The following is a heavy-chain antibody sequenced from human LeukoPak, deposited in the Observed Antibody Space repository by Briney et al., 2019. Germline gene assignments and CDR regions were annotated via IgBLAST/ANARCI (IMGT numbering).Heavy chain of an antibody. CDR2: IYYRSKWNK. Sequence: SQTLSLTCAISGDSVSSNSAAWNWIRQSPSRGLEWLGRIYYRSKWNKNYAAFVKSRITINPDTSKNQLSLQLNSVTPEDTAVYYCARGYMGTTDYWGQGTLVIVSS. D-gene: IGHD1-7*01. J-gene: IGHJ4*02. V-gene: IGHV6-1*01. CDR3: ARGYMGTTDY. CDR1: GDSVSSNSAA.